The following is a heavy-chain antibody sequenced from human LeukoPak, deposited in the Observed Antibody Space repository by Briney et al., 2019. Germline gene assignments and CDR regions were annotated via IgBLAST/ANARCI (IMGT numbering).Heavy chain of an antibody. CDR1: GGSFSGYY. D-gene: IGHD6-6*01. J-gene: IGHJ6*03. V-gene: IGHV4-34*01. Sequence: SETLSLTCAVYGGSFSGYYWSWIRQPPGKGLEWIGEINHSGSTNYNPSLKSRVTISVDTSKNQFSLKLSSVTAADTAVYYCASGIAARHYYYYYMDVWGKGTTVTVSS. CDR3: ASGIAARHYYYYYMDV. CDR2: INHSGST.